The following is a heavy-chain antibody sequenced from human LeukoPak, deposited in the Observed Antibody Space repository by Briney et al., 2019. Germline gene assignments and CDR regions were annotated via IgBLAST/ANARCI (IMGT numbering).Heavy chain of an antibody. J-gene: IGHJ4*02. Sequence: PGGSLRLSCAASGFTFTNDFMTWVRQAPGKGLEWVANIKQDGSEKYYVDSVKGRFTISRDNAKNSLYLQMNSLRAEDTAVYYCARDSPIAVAGTGGFDYWGQGTLVTVSS. D-gene: IGHD6-19*01. CDR1: GFTFTNDF. CDR3: ARDSPIAVAGTGGFDY. V-gene: IGHV3-7*01. CDR2: IKQDGSEK.